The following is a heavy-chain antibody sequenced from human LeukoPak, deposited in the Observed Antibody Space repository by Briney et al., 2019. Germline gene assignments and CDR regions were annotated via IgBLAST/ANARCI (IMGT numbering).Heavy chain of an antibody. CDR1: GFTFSSYA. J-gene: IGHJ3*02. D-gene: IGHD3-22*01. V-gene: IGHV3-23*01. Sequence: GGSLRLSCAASGFTFSSYAMSWVRQAPGKGLEWVSAISGSGGSTYYADSVKGRFTISRDNSKNTLYLQMNSLRAEDTAVYYCTSSGGYDSSGYYPYDAFDIWGQGTMVTVSS. CDR3: TSSGGYDSSGYYPYDAFDI. CDR2: ISGSGGST.